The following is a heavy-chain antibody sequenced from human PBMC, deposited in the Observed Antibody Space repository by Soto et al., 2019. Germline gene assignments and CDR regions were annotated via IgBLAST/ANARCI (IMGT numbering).Heavy chain of an antibody. D-gene: IGHD6-13*01. CDR3: ARDNSSSWYGQTNWFDP. J-gene: IGHJ5*02. Sequence: QVQLVESGGGVVQPGRSLRLSCAASGFTFSSYGMHWVRQAPGKGLEWVAVIGYDGSNKYYADSVKGRFTISRDNSKNTLYLQMNSLRAEDTAVYYCARDNSSSWYGQTNWFDPWGQGTLVTVSS. CDR2: IGYDGSNK. CDR1: GFTFSSYG. V-gene: IGHV3-33*01.